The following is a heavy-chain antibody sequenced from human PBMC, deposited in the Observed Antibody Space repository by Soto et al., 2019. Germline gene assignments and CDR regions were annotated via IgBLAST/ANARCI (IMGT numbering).Heavy chain of an antibody. CDR3: ARVVYVTIFGVVISNWFDP. CDR2: IYYSGST. CDR1: GGSISSSY. V-gene: IGHV4-59*01. J-gene: IGHJ5*02. Sequence: SETLSLTCTVSGGSISSSYWSWIRQPPGKGLEWIGYIYYSGSTNYNPSLKSRVTISVDTSKNQFSLKLSSVTAADTAVYYCARVVYVTIFGVVISNWFDPWGQGTLVTVS. D-gene: IGHD3-3*01.